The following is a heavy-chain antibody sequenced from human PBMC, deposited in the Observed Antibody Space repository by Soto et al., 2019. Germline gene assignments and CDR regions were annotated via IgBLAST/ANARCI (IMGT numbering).Heavy chain of an antibody. CDR2: IIPIFGTA. CDR1: GGTFSSYA. CDR3: ARPGVAARHPLSGDAFDI. V-gene: IGHV1-69*01. J-gene: IGHJ3*02. D-gene: IGHD6-6*01. Sequence: QVQLVQSGAEVKKPGSSVKVSCKASGGTFSSYAISWVRQAPGQGLEWMGGIIPIFGTANYAQKFQGRVTITADESTSTADMELSSLRSEDTAVYYCARPGVAARHPLSGDAFDIWGQGTMVTVSS.